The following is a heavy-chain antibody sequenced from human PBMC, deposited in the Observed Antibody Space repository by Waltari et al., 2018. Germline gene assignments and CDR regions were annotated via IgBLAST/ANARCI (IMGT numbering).Heavy chain of an antibody. CDR1: RFAFSNYW. J-gene: IGHJ3*02. Sequence: EVLLVESGGGLVQTGGSLRLSCAASRFAFSNYWMNWVRQAPGKGLEWVANINQDGSEEYYVDSVKGRFTISRDNAKNSLYLEMKTLRAEDTAIYYCARTGARLLQFAAFDIWGQGTMVTVSS. D-gene: IGHD2-21*01. V-gene: IGHV3-7*01. CDR2: INQDGSEE. CDR3: ARTGARLLQFAAFDI.